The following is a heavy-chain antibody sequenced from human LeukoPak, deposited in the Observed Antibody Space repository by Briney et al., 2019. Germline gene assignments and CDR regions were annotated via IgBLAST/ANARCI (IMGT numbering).Heavy chain of an antibody. CDR3: ARDWLAAGGDYMDV. J-gene: IGHJ6*03. V-gene: IGHV3-48*04. D-gene: IGHD6-13*01. CDR1: GFTFSSYG. CDR2: ISNSGNII. Sequence: GSLRLSCAASGFTFSSYGMHWVRQAPGKGLEWVSFISNSGNIIKYADSVQGRFTISRDNAENSLYLQMNSLRADDTAIYYCARDWLAAGGDYMDVWGKGTTVTISS.